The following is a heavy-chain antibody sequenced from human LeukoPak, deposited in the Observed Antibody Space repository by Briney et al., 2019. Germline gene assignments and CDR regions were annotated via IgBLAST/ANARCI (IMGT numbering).Heavy chain of an antibody. Sequence: GGSLRLSCAASGFTFNTYTMNWVRQAPGKGLEWVSYISGSSGIIDYADSVRGRFTISRDNAKNSLYLQMNSLRAEDTAVYYCARDLAWGGYWGQGTLVTVSS. V-gene: IGHV3-48*04. CDR3: ARDLAWGGY. J-gene: IGHJ4*02. CDR2: ISGSSGII. D-gene: IGHD7-27*01. CDR1: GFTFNTYT.